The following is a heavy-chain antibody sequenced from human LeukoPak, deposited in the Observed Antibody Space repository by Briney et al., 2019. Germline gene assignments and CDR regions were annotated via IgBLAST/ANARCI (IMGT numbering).Heavy chain of an antibody. Sequence: PSETLSLTCTVSGGSFSGYYWSWTRQPPGKGLEWIGEINHSGSTSYNPSLKSRVTISVDTSKNQFSLILSSVTAADTAVYHCARSRAVAGLSTYDYWGQGTLVIVSS. J-gene: IGHJ4*02. V-gene: IGHV4-34*01. D-gene: IGHD6-19*01. CDR2: INHSGST. CDR1: GGSFSGYY. CDR3: ARSRAVAGLSTYDY.